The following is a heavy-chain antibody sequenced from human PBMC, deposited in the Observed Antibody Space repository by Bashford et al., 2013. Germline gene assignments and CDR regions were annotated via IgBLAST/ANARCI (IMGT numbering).Heavy chain of an antibody. CDR3: ARLVYGSGGLFKLVPTP. Sequence: SETLSLTCTVSGASISSNNYYWGWIRQPPGKGLEWIVSIDYTGGTVLQPVPQESSHVSEDTSKNQFSLKLTSVTAADTAVYYCARLVYGSGGLFKLVPTPWDQGT. CDR1: GASISSNNYY. CDR2: IDYTGGT. V-gene: IGHV4-39*01. J-gene: IGHJ5*02. D-gene: IGHD2-15*01.